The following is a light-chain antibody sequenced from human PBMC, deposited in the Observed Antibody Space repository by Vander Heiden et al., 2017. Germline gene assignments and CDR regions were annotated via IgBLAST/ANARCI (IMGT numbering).Light chain of an antibody. CDR2: SNN. Sequence: QSVLTPPPSASGTPGQRVTISCSGSSSNIGSNTVNWYQQLPGTAPNLLIYSNNQRRSGVPDRFSGSKSGTSTSLAISGLQSEDEADYYCAAWDDSLNGFYVFGTGTKVTVL. J-gene: IGLJ1*01. CDR1: SSNIGSNT. V-gene: IGLV1-44*01. CDR3: AAWDDSLNGFYV.